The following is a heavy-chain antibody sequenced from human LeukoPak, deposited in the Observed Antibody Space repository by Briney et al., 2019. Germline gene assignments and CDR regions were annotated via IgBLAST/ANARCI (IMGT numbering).Heavy chain of an antibody. V-gene: IGHV4-39*07. CDR1: GGSIYSNSYY. J-gene: IGHJ3*02. CDR2: IYFGGNT. D-gene: IGHD6-6*01. CDR3: ASMPKPLVSAFDI. Sequence: SETLSLTCAVSGGSIYSNSYYWGWIRQPPGKGLEWIGNIYFGGNTYYNPSLKSRLTISVDTSKNQFSLKLSSVTAADTAVYYCASMPKPLVSAFDIWSQGTMVTVSS.